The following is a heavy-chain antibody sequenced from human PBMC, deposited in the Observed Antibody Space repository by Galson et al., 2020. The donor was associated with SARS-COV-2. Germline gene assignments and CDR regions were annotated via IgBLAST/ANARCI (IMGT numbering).Heavy chain of an antibody. V-gene: IGHV4-31*03. Sequence: ETSETLSLTCTVSGGSISSGGYYWSWIRPHPGKGLEWIGYIYYSGTTYYNPSIKSRVTISVDTSKNQFSLKLSSVTAADTAVYYCARDRITMIVVDAFDIWGQGTMVTVCS. CDR2: IYYSGTT. CDR1: GGSISSGGYY. D-gene: IGHD3-22*01. J-gene: IGHJ3*02. CDR3: ARDRITMIVVDAFDI.